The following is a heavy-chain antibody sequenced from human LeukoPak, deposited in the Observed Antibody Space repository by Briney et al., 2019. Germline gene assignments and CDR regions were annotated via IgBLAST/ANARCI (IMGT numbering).Heavy chain of an antibody. Sequence: GGALRLSCAASGFTFSRYWMSGVGQARGKGLEWVDNINQDGREKYYVDSVKGRFTISRDNAKHSLYLQMNSLRAEDTAVYFCARGDKFSGDYWGQGTQVTVSS. CDR3: ARGDKFSGDY. V-gene: IGHV3-7*04. CDR2: INQDGREK. J-gene: IGHJ4*02. D-gene: IGHD2-15*01. CDR1: GFTFSRYW.